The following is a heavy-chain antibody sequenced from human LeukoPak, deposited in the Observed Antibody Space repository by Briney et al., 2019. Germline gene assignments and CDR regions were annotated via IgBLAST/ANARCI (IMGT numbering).Heavy chain of an antibody. Sequence: PGGSLRLSCAASGFKFSNYWMSWVRQAPGKGPQWVANIKQDGSAKYYADSVKGRFTISRDNSKNTLYLQMNSLRAEDTAVYYCARGGRHYYDFWSGYYLDYWGQGTLVTVSS. CDR3: ARGGRHYYDFWSGYYLDY. CDR1: GFKFSNYW. J-gene: IGHJ4*02. V-gene: IGHV3-7*01. D-gene: IGHD3-3*01. CDR2: IKQDGSAK.